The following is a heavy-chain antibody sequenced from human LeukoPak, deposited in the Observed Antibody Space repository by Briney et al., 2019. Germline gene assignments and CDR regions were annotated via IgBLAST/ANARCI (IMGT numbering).Heavy chain of an antibody. Sequence: PSESLSLTCTVSGGSISSSSYYWGWIRQPPGKGLEWIGSIHYSGSTNYNPSLRSRVTISVDTSKNQFSLKLSSVTAADTAVYYCAREDGDIVVVPAAMGRSDYYYYYMDVWGKGTTVTISS. D-gene: IGHD2-2*01. CDR2: IHYSGST. J-gene: IGHJ6*03. V-gene: IGHV4-39*07. CDR3: AREDGDIVVVPAAMGRSDYYYYYMDV. CDR1: GGSISSSSYY.